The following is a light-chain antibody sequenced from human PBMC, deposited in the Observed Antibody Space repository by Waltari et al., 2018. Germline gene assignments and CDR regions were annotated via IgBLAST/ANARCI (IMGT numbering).Light chain of an antibody. Sequence: EIVMTQSPATLSVSLGERATLSCRASESVRSHLAWFQQKPGQAPRLLVYHASTRATGIPGRFSGSGSGTEFTLTISSLQSEDFAVYYCQQYHNWWTFGQGTKVEVK. CDR2: HAS. J-gene: IGKJ1*01. V-gene: IGKV3-15*01. CDR3: QQYHNWWT. CDR1: ESVRSH.